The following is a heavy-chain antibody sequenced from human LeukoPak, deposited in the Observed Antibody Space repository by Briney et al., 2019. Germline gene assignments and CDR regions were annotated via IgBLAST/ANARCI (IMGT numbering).Heavy chain of an antibody. CDR3: AKESRYYYGSGSFSSQFDY. J-gene: IGHJ4*02. Sequence: GGSLRLSCAASGFTFSGYAMSWVRQAPGKGLEWVSTISGSGVSTYYADSVKGRFTSSRDNSKNTLYLRMNNLRAEDTAVYYCAKESRYYYGSGSFSSQFDYWGQGNLVTVSS. CDR2: ISGSGVST. D-gene: IGHD3-10*01. CDR1: GFTFSGYA. V-gene: IGHV3-23*01.